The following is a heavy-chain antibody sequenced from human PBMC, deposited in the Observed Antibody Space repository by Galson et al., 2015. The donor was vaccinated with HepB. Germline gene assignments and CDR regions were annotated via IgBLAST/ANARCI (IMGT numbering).Heavy chain of an antibody. CDR2: NTPGDGAT. Sequence: SVKVSCKASGDTFAGYHIHWVRQAPGQGLEWLGINTPGDGATSYAQKFRGRVSMTRDTSTSTVYMELSSLRSEDTALYYCARECSACGYFDYWGQRALVTVSS. J-gene: IGHJ4*02. D-gene: IGHD2-21*01. CDR3: ARECSACGYFDY. V-gene: IGHV1-46*01. CDR1: GDTFAGYH.